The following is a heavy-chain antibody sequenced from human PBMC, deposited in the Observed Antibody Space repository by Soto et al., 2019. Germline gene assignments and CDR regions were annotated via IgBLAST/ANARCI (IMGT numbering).Heavy chain of an antibody. CDR1: GYSFTNYW. J-gene: IGHJ4*02. V-gene: IGHV5-51*01. CDR3: AMPGDYGSGSYYKPENYYFDY. CDR2: IYPGDSDT. D-gene: IGHD3-10*01. Sequence: GESLKISCKGSGYSFTNYWIGWVRQMPGKGLEWMGIIYPGDSDTRYSPSFQGQVTISADKSFSSAYLQWSSLRAEDTAVYYCAMPGDYGSGSYYKPENYYFDYWGQGTLVTVSS.